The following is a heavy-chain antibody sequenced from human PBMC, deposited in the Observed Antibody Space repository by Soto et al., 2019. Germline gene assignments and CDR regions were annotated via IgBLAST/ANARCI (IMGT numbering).Heavy chain of an antibody. CDR3: AREPDYGPIPYNYYYGMDV. D-gene: IGHD4-17*01. V-gene: IGHV3-23*01. Sequence: GGSLRLSCAASGFTFNGYGMSWVRQGPGKRLEWVSAISGSGGSTYYADSVKGRVTISRDSSKNTLYLQMNSLRAEDTAVYYCAREPDYGPIPYNYYYGMDVWGQGTTVTVSS. CDR2: ISGSGGST. J-gene: IGHJ6*02. CDR1: GFTFNGYG.